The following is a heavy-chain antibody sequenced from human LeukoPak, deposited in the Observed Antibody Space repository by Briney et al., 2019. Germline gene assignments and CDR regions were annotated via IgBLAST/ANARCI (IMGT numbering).Heavy chain of an antibody. CDR3: ARVSSGWPYFDY. CDR2: INHSGST. CDR1: GGSFSTYY. Sequence: SETLSLTCAVYGGSFSTYYWSWIRQPPGKGLEWIGEINHSGSTNNNPSLKSRVTISVDMSKNQISLKLTSVTAADTAVYYCARVSSGWPYFDYWGQGTLVTVSS. V-gene: IGHV4-34*01. D-gene: IGHD6-19*01. J-gene: IGHJ4*02.